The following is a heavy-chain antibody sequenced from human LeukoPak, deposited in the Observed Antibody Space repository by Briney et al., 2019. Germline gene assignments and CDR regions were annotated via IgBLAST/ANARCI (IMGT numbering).Heavy chain of an antibody. CDR2: ISAYNGNT. V-gene: IGHV1-18*01. CDR1: GYTFTSYG. J-gene: IGHJ6*02. D-gene: IGHD2-15*01. CDR3: ARYIVVVVAATPASDYYYGMDV. Sequence: ASVKVSCKASGYTFTSYGISWVRQAPGQGLEWMGWISAYNGNTNYAQKLQGRVTMTTDTSTSPAYMELRSLRSDDTAVYYCARYIVVVVAATPASDYYYGMDVWGQGTTVTVSS.